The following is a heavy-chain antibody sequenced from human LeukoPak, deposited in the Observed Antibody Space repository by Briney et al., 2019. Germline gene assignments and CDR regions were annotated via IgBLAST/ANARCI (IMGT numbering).Heavy chain of an antibody. J-gene: IGHJ4*02. CDR3: ARGSQLFDY. CDR1: VYTFTRYY. D-gene: IGHD1-1*01. V-gene: IGHV1-2*02. Sequence: GASVKVSCKAPVYTFTRYYMHWVGQAPGQGLEWMGWIKPNSGGTTYAQKFQGRVTMTRDTSISTAYMELSRLRSDDTAVYYCARGSQLFDYWGQGTLVTVSS. CDR2: IKPNSGGT.